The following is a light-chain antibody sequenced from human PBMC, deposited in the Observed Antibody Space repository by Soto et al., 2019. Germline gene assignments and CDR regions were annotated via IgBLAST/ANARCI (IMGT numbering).Light chain of an antibody. CDR2: KVS. J-gene: IGKJ4*01. CDR1: QSLVYSGGNAY. CDR3: MQGTHWPLT. Sequence: DVVMTQSPLSLPVTLGQPASISCRSSQSLVYSGGNAYLNWFQQRPGQSPRRLIYKVSNWDSGVPARFSGSGSCTDFTVKISRVEADDVGVYYCMQGTHWPLTFGGGTKVEIK. V-gene: IGKV2D-30*01.